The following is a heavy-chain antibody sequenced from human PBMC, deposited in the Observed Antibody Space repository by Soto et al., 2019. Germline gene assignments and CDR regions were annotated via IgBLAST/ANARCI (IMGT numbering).Heavy chain of an antibody. V-gene: IGHV3-30-3*01. J-gene: IGHJ6*02. CDR1: GFTFSTYA. CDR3: ARPAVAFYYYGMDV. CDR2: ISYDGSET. D-gene: IGHD6-19*01. Sequence: GGSLRLFCVASGFTFSTYAMQWVRHTPGKGLDWVALISYDGSETDYADSVQGRFTISRDNPKNTLFLQMNSLRAEDTALYYCARPAVAFYYYGMDVWGQGTTVTVSS.